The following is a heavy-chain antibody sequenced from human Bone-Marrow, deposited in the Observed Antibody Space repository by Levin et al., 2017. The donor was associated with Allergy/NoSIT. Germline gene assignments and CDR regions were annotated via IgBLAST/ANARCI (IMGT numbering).Heavy chain of an antibody. J-gene: IGHJ2*01. Sequence: GESLKISCAASGFMFNTFSMTWVRQAPGRGLEWVSSINSDGATVYYADSFKGRFTTSRDNGLNSVYLEMDSLRADDTAVYYCARERYGSGSPYTYYHFDLWGRGTLVTVSS. CDR3: ARERYGSGSPYTYYHFDL. CDR2: INSDGATV. D-gene: IGHD3-10*01. CDR1: GFMFNTFS. V-gene: IGHV3-21*01.